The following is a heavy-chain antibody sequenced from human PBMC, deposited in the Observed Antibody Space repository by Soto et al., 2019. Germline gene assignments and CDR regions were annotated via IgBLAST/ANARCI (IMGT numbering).Heavy chain of an antibody. CDR3: ARSTFVYGPIYGDLLYHDY. CDR1: GYTFTSYG. V-gene: IGHV1-18*01. CDR2: ISAYNGNT. Sequence: ASVKVSCKASGYTFTSYGISWVRQAPGQGLEWMGWISAYNGNTNYAQKFQGRVTMTTDTSTSTAYMELRSLRSDDTAVYYCARSTFVYGPIYGDLLYHDYCGQGTLVIVSS. D-gene: IGHD4-17*01. J-gene: IGHJ4*02.